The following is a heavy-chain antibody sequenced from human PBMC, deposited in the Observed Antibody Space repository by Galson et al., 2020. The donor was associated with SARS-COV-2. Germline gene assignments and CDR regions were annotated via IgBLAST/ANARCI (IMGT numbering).Heavy chain of an antibody. CDR2: IRQDGLEN. V-gene: IGHV3-7*01. CDR1: GFTFNNNW. Sequence: GGSLRLSCAASGFTFNNNWMSWVRQAPGKGLQWVANIRQDGLENYYVDSVKGRFTISRDNAGNSLFLQMNSLTVEDTAVYFCARLGTYYDILTGYRNWSFDLWGRGTLLTVSS. CDR3: ARLGTYYDILTGYRNWSFDL. D-gene: IGHD3-9*01. J-gene: IGHJ2*01.